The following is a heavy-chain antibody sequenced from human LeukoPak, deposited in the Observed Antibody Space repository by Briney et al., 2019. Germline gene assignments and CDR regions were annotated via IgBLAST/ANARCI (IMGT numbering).Heavy chain of an antibody. CDR3: ARGVTAIWGGFDI. J-gene: IGHJ3*02. D-gene: IGHD2-21*02. CDR1: GGSISSGDYY. Sequence: SQTLSLTCTVSGGSISSGDYYWSWIRQPPGKGREWIGYIYYSGITYYNPSLQSRVTISVDTSKNQFSLKLSSVTAADTAVYYCARGVTAIWGGFDIWGQGTMVTVSS. CDR2: IYYSGIT. V-gene: IGHV4-30-4*01.